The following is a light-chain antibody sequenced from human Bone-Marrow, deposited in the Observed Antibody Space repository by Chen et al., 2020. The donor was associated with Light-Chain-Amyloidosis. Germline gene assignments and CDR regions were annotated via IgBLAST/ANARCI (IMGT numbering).Light chain of an antibody. CDR3: LLCYSGPWV. V-gene: IGLV7-46*01. J-gene: IGLJ3*02. CDR2: DTT. CDR1: TGTVTSGHY. Sequence: QAVVTQEPSLTVSPGGTVTLTCGSSTGTVTSGHYPHWLQQTPGQAPRTLIYDTTNKHSWTPARFSGSLLGGKAALTLSGAQPEDEAEYYCLLCYSGPWVFGGGTKLTVL.